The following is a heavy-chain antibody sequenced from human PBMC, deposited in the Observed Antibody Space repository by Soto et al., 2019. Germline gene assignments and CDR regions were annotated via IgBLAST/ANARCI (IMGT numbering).Heavy chain of an antibody. D-gene: IGHD3-10*01. CDR2: IYYSGST. Sequence: QVQLQESGPGLVKPSQTLSLTCTVSGGSISSGGYYWSWIRQHPGKGLEWIGYIYYSGSTYYNPSLKSRVTISVDTSKHQSSLQLSSVTAADTAVYYCARGPGTMAKIDYWGQGTLVTVSS. CDR3: ARGPGTMAKIDY. CDR1: GGSISSGGYY. J-gene: IGHJ4*02. V-gene: IGHV4-31*03.